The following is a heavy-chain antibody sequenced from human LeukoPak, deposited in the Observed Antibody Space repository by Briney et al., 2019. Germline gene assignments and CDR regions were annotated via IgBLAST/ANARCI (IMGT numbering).Heavy chain of an antibody. V-gene: IGHV3-21*01. D-gene: IGHD3-9*01. J-gene: IGHJ6*02. Sequence: GGSLRLSCAGSGFRISSNGMSWVRQAPGKGLEWVSSISSSSSYIYYADSVKGRFTISRDNAKNSLYLHMNSLRAEDTAVYYCARGSTNYDILTGYYTIFGMDVWGQGTTVTVSS. CDR2: ISSSSSYI. CDR3: ARGSTNYDILTGYYTIFGMDV. CDR1: GFRISSNG.